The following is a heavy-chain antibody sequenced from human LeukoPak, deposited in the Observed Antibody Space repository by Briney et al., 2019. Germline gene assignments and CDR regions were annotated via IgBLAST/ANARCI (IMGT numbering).Heavy chain of an antibody. V-gene: IGHV4-4*02. Sequence: SETLSLTCAVSGGSIGSGYWWTWVRRLPGKGLEWIGEIYHSGGTNYNPSLKSRVTISVDKSKNHFSLKLSSVTAADTAVYYCARNGGNSDFDYWGQGTLVTVSS. CDR1: GGSIGSGYW. J-gene: IGHJ4*02. D-gene: IGHD4-23*01. CDR3: ARNGGNSDFDY. CDR2: IYHSGGT.